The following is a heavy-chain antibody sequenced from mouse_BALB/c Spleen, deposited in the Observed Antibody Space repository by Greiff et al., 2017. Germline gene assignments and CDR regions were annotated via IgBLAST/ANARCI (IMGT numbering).Heavy chain of an antibody. CDR3: ASDGYYRAMDY. CDR2: IDPANGNT. D-gene: IGHD2-3*01. J-gene: IGHJ4*01. V-gene: IGHV14-3*02. CDR1: GFNFKNTY. Sequence: VQLKESGAELVKPGASVKLSCTASGFNFKNTYMHWVKQRPEQGLEWIGRIDPANGNTKYDPKFQGKATITADTSSNTAYLQLSSLTSEDTAVYYCASDGYYRAMDYWGQGTSVTVSS.